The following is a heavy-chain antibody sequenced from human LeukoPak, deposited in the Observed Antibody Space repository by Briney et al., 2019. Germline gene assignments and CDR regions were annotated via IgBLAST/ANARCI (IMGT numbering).Heavy chain of an antibody. CDR1: GFTFTSYA. V-gene: IGHV3-23*01. CDR2: ISDSGGST. Sequence: GGSLRLSCSASGFTFTSYAMSWVRQGPGKGLEWVSVISDSGGSTYYADSVKGRFAISRDNSKNTLYLQMNSLRADDTAVYYCAKRRWLGGIGVADPFDYWGQGTLVTVSS. D-gene: IGHD6-19*01. CDR3: AKRRWLGGIGVADPFDY. J-gene: IGHJ4*02.